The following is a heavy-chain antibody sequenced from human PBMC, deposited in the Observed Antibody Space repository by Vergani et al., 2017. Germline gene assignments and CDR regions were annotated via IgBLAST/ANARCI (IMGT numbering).Heavy chain of an antibody. D-gene: IGHD3-9*01. Sequence: QVQLVQSGAEVKKPGASVKVSCKTSGYTFSSYDITWVRQAPGQGLEWMGQIAVYNGHTRYAQKLRDRVTLTRDRSTSTVYMELTGLRSDDTAMYYCARYNDVFNGYSDDAFDVWGQGTMVTVSS. CDR2: IAVYNGHT. CDR3: ARYNDVFNGYSDDAFDV. V-gene: IGHV1-18*01. CDR1: GYTFSSYD. J-gene: IGHJ3*01.